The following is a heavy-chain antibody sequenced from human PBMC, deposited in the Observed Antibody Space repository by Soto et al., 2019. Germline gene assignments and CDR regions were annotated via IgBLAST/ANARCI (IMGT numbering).Heavy chain of an antibody. CDR2: IIPIFGTA. D-gene: IGHD2-21*02. CDR3: ARAYCGGDCGGGMDV. V-gene: IGHV1-69*13. CDR1: GGTFSSYA. J-gene: IGHJ6*02. Sequence: SVKVSCKASGGTFSSYAISWVRQAPGQGLEWMGGIIPIFGTANYAQKFQGRVTITADESTSTAYMELSSLRSEDTAVYYCARAYCGGDCGGGMDVWGQGTTVTVSS.